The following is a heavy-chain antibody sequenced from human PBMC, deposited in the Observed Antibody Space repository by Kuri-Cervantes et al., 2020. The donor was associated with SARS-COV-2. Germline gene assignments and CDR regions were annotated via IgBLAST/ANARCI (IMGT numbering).Heavy chain of an antibody. CDR2: ISYEGSIQ. Sequence: GESLKISCAASGFTFSSYAMSWVRQAPGKGLEWVAVISYEGSIQYYADSLRGRFTISKDTSRDMLYLQMNSLTTEDTAVYYCARVRGLLWFGEGKNAFDIWGQGTMVTVSS. CDR1: GFTFSSYA. J-gene: IGHJ3*02. CDR3: ARVRGLLWFGEGKNAFDI. D-gene: IGHD3-10*01. V-gene: IGHV3-30-3*01.